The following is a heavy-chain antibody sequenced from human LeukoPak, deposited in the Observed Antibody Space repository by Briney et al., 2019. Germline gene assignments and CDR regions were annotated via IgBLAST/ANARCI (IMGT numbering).Heavy chain of an antibody. CDR2: IYYSGST. D-gene: IGHD2-15*01. J-gene: IGHJ4*02. Sequence: PSETLSLTCTVPGGSISSYYWSWIRQPPGKGLEWIGYIYYSGSTNYNPSLKSRVTISVDTSKNQFSLKLSSVTAADTAVYYCARQPSGSGGLPFDYWGQGTLVTVSS. CDR3: ARQPSGSGGLPFDY. V-gene: IGHV4-59*08. CDR1: GGSISSYY.